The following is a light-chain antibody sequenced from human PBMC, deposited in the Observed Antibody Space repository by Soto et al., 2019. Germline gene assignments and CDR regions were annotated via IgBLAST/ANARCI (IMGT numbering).Light chain of an antibody. CDR3: QQSYSTHPWT. CDR1: QSIRSY. Sequence: DIQLTQSPSSLPASVGDKVTITCRASQSIRSYLNWVQQKPGKAPKLMIYDASSLQNGVPSRFSGSGSGTDFSLTISSLQPEDFANYYCQQSYSTHPWTFGQGTKVDIK. V-gene: IGKV1-39*01. CDR2: DAS. J-gene: IGKJ1*01.